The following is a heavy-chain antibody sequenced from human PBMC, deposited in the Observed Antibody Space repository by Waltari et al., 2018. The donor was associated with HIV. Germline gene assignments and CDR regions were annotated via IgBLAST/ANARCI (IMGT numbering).Heavy chain of an antibody. Sequence: QVQLVQSGAEVKKPGSSVKVSCKASGGTFSSYAISWVRQAPGQGLEWMGGIIPIFGTANYAQKFQGRVTITADESTSTAYMELSSLRSEDTAVYYCARGSMIVVVPNRSYYGMDVWGQGTTVTVSS. CDR3: ARGSMIVVVPNRSYYGMDV. V-gene: IGHV1-69*01. CDR1: GGTFSSYA. D-gene: IGHD3-22*01. J-gene: IGHJ6*02. CDR2: IIPIFGTA.